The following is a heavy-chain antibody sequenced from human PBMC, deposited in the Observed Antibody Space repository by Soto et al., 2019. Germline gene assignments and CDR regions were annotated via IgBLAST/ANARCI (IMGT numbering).Heavy chain of an antibody. CDR1: GFIFGSYE. CDR3: SGAESPDTAYFSLY. D-gene: IGHD1-26*01. J-gene: IGHJ4*02. CDR2: TSYDGSIN. Sequence: GGSLRLSCAGSGFIFGSYEMHWVRQAPGKGLEWVTFTSYDGSINYYADSVKGRFAMSRDNSKNLLYLQMNSLNIEDSAVYYCSGAESPDTAYFSLYWGQGTPVTVSS. V-gene: IGHV3-30*09.